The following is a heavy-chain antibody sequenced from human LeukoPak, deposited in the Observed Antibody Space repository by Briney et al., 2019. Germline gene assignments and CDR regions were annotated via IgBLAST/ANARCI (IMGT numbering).Heavy chain of an antibody. Sequence: ASVKVSCKASGYTFTSYYVHWVRQAPGQGLEWMGIISASGGSTKYAKRFQGRVTMTRDTSTSAVYMEVSSLRSEDTAVYYCATNGPGDGFDIWGQGTMVTVSS. J-gene: IGHJ3*02. CDR3: ATNGPGDGFDI. CDR2: ISASGGST. V-gene: IGHV1-46*01. CDR1: GYTFTSYY.